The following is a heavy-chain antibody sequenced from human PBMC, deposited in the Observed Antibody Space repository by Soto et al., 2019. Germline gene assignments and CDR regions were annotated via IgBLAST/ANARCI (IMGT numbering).Heavy chain of an antibody. CDR3: ARERAQSGLRFLEWLWVFDP. Sequence: ETLSLTCAVYGGSFSGYYWSWIRQPPGKGLEWIGEINHSGSTNYNPSLKSRVTISVDTSKNQFSLKLSSVTAADTAVYYCARERAQSGLRFLEWLWVFDPWGQGTLVTVSS. V-gene: IGHV4-34*01. CDR1: GGSFSGYY. J-gene: IGHJ5*02. CDR2: INHSGST. D-gene: IGHD3-3*01.